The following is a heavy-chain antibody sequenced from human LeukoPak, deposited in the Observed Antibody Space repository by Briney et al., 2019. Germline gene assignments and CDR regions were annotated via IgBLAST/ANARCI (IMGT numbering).Heavy chain of an antibody. Sequence: SETLSLTCTVSGGSISSYYWSWIRQPPGKGLEWIGYIYYSGSTYYNPSLKSRVTISVDTSKNQFSLKLSSVTAADTAVYYCARHATKQWLVPNFDYWGQGTLVTVSS. V-gene: IGHV4-59*08. J-gene: IGHJ4*02. CDR1: GGSISSYY. D-gene: IGHD6-19*01. CDR2: IYYSGST. CDR3: ARHATKQWLVPNFDY.